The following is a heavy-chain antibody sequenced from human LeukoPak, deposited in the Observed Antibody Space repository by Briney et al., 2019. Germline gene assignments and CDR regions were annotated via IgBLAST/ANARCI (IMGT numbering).Heavy chain of an antibody. CDR3: ARWGGELAAAGFDY. Sequence: SETLSLTCTVSGASISNYYWSWIRQPPGKGLEWIGYIYYSGSTNYNPSLKSRVTISVDTSKHQFSLKMSSVTAADTAVYYCARWGGELAAAGFDYWGQGTLVTVSS. CDR2: IYYSGST. J-gene: IGHJ4*02. CDR1: GASISNYY. D-gene: IGHD6-13*01. V-gene: IGHV4-59*08.